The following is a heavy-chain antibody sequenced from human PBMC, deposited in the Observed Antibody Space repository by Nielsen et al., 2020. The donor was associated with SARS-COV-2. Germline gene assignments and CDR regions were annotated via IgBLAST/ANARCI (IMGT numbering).Heavy chain of an antibody. CDR3: ARNSSRYDY. Sequence: WIPQPPGKGLEWVSCISGSSSYIYYADSVKGRFTISRDNAKNSLSLQMNSLRAEDTAVYYCARNSSRYDYWGQGTLVTVSS. J-gene: IGHJ4*02. CDR2: ISGSSSYI. D-gene: IGHD6-13*01. V-gene: IGHV3-21*01.